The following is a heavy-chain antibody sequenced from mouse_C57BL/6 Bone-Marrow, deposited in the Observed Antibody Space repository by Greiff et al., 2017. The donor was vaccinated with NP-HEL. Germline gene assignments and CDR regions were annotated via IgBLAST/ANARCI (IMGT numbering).Heavy chain of an antibody. V-gene: IGHV14-4*01. CDR1: GFNIKDDY. D-gene: IGHD1-1*01. J-gene: IGHJ2*01. CDR3: TTRGYGSSYVFDY. Sequence: EVQLQQSGAELVRPGASVKLSCTASGFNIKDDYMHWVKQRPEQGLEWIGWIDPENGDTEYASKFQGKATITADTSSNTAYLQLSSLTSEDTAVYYCTTRGYGSSYVFDYWGQGTTLTVSS. CDR2: IDPENGDT.